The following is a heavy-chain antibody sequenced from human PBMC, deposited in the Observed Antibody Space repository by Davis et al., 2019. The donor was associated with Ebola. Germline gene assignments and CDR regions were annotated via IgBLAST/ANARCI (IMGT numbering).Heavy chain of an antibody. V-gene: IGHV1-2*02. D-gene: IGHD6-13*01. CDR2: INPNSGGT. J-gene: IGHJ5*02. Sequence: ASVKVSCKASGYTFTGYYMHWVRQAPGQGLEWMGWINPNSGGTNYAQKFQGRVTMTRDTSISTAYMELSRLRSDDTAVYYCAMDKPAAAGQKPSQWFDPWGQGTLVTFSS. CDR1: GYTFTGYY. CDR3: AMDKPAAAGQKPSQWFDP.